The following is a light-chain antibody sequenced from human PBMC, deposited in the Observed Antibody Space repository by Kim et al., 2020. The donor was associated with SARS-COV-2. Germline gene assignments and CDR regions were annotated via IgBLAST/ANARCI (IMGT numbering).Light chain of an antibody. J-gene: IGKJ4*01. CDR1: QAIKNY. Sequence: DIQMTQSPSSLSASVGDRVTITCRSSQAIKNYLAWYQQSPGRAPKLLIYDISTLQSGVPSRFRGSGSGTEFTLTISSLQPEDVGIYYCQKYTSTPLTFGGETKVDIK. CDR3: QKYTSTPLT. CDR2: DIS. V-gene: IGKV1-27*01.